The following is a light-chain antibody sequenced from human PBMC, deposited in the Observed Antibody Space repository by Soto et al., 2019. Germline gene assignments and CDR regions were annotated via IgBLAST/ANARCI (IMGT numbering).Light chain of an antibody. J-gene: IGLJ3*02. CDR3: SAWDDTLDAQV. CDR1: RSNIGRNF. CDR2: RNN. V-gene: IGLV1-47*01. Sequence: QSVLTQSPSASGTPGQWVTISCSGSRSNIGRNFAYWYQHVPGTAPRLLIQRNNERPSGVPDRFSGSKSCTSVSLAISGLRSDDEATDYCSAWDDTLDAQVFGGGTKVTVL.